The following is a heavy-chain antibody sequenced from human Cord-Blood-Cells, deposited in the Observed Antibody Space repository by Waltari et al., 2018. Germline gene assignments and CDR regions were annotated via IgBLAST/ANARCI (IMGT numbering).Heavy chain of an antibody. Sequence: QMQLVQSGPEVKKPGTSVKVSCKASGFTFTSSAVQWVRQARGQRLEWIGWIVVGSGNTNYEQKFQKRVTITRDMSTSTAYMELSSLRSEDTAVYYCAADRGGSYGPDAFDIWGQGTMVTVSS. J-gene: IGHJ3*02. CDR2: IVVGSGNT. D-gene: IGHD1-26*01. CDR1: GFTFTSSA. V-gene: IGHV1-58*01. CDR3: AADRGGSYGPDAFDI.